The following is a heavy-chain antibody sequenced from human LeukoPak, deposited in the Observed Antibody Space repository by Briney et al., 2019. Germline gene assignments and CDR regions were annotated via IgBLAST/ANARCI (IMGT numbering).Heavy chain of an antibody. Sequence: SETLSRTCTGSGGSISSYYWSWLRQPAGQGLEWIGRIYTSGSTNYNPSLKSRVTMSVDTSKNQFSLKLSSVTAADTAVYYCARDDSGHDAFDIWGQGTMVTVSS. CDR3: ARDDSGHDAFDI. J-gene: IGHJ3*02. CDR2: IYTSGST. D-gene: IGHD1-26*01. CDR1: GGSISSYY. V-gene: IGHV4-4*07.